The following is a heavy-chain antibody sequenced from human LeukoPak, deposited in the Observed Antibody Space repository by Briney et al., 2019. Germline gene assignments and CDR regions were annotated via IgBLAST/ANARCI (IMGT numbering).Heavy chain of an antibody. D-gene: IGHD2-21*01. CDR3: ASVAYGMDV. CDR1: GGAFSGYY. Sequence: SETLSLTCAVYGGAFSGYYWSWIRQPPGKGLEWIGEINHSGSTNYNPSLKSRVTISVDTSKNQFSLELSSVTAADTAAYYCASVAYGMDVWGQGTTVTVSS. V-gene: IGHV4-34*01. CDR2: INHSGST. J-gene: IGHJ6*02.